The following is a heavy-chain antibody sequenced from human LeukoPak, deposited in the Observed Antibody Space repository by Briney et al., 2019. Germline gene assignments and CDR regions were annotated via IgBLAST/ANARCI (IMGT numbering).Heavy chain of an antibody. V-gene: IGHV4-59*01. CDR3: ARGGDGYNLGDYYYYYGMDV. Sequence: KPSETLSLTCTVSGGSISSYYWSWIRQPPGKGLEWIGYIYYSGSTNYNPSLKSRVTISVDTSKNQFSLKLSSVTAADTAVYYCARGGDGYNLGDYYYYYGMDVWGQGTTVTVSS. CDR1: GGSISSYY. J-gene: IGHJ6*02. CDR2: IYYSGST. D-gene: IGHD5-24*01.